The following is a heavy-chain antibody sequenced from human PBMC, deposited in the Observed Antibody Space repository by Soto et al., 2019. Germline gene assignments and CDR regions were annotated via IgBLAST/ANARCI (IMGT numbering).Heavy chain of an antibody. V-gene: IGHV3-7*01. J-gene: IGHJ2*01. D-gene: IGHD4-17*01. CDR1: GFSFSEYT. CDR2: ISQDGTDT. Sequence: GGSLRLSCVASGFSFSEYTLSWVRQAPGNGLEWVASISQDGTDTDYVDSVKGRFAISRDNPKNSLYLQMNSLRADDTAVYYCARDPLSYGDYAQTYWYFDLWGRGTRVTVSS. CDR3: ARDPLSYGDYAQTYWYFDL.